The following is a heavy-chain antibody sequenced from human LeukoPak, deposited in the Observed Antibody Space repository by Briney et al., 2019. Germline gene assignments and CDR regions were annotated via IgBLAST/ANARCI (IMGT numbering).Heavy chain of an antibody. D-gene: IGHD3-22*01. V-gene: IGHV1-18*01. J-gene: IGHJ4*02. CDR3: ARGFFVYDSSGYYFDY. Sequence: ASVKVSCKASGYTFTNFGISWVRQAPGQGLEWMEWISAYNGNTNYAQRLQGRVTMTTDTSTSTAYMELRSLRSDDTAVYYCARGFFVYDSSGYYFDYWGQGTLVTVSS. CDR2: ISAYNGNT. CDR1: GYTFTNFG.